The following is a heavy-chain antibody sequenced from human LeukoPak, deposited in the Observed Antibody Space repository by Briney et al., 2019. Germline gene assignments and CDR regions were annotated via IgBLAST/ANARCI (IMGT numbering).Heavy chain of an antibody. V-gene: IGHV4-34*01. CDR3: ARSRGLKSLDY. D-gene: IGHD2-15*01. J-gene: IGHJ4*02. Sequence: SETLSLTCAVYGGSFSGYYWSWIRQPPGKGLEWIGEINHSGSTNYNPSLKSRVTLSVDTSKNQFSLKLSSVTAADTAVYYCARSRGLKSLDYWGQGTLVTVSS. CDR1: GGSFSGYY. CDR2: INHSGST.